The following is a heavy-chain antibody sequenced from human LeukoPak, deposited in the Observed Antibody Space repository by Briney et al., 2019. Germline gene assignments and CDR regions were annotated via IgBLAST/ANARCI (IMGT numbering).Heavy chain of an antibody. CDR3: ARALVRPYYYGSGSYRDWFDP. V-gene: IGHV4-61*02. D-gene: IGHD3-10*01. CDR1: GGSISSGSYY. CDR2: IYTSGST. Sequence: SETLSLTCTVSGGSISSGSYYWSWIRQPAGKGLEWIGRIYTSGSTNYNPSLKSRVTISVDTSKNQFSLKLSSVTAADTAVYYCARALVRPYYYGSGSYRDWFDPWGQGTLVTVSS. J-gene: IGHJ5*02.